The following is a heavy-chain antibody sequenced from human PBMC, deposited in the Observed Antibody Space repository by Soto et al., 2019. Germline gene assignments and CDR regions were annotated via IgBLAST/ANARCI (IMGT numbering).Heavy chain of an antibody. J-gene: IGHJ5*02. CDR2: IYYSGST. CDR1: GGSISSRGYY. CDR3: ASPKIAFYNWFDP. D-gene: IGHD3-3*02. Sequence: PSETLSLTCTVSGGSISSRGYYWGWIRQPPGKGLEWIGTIYYSGSTNYNPSLKSRVTISVDTSKNQFSLKLTSVTAADTAVYYCASPKIAFYNWFDPWGQGTLVTVSS. V-gene: IGHV4-39*07.